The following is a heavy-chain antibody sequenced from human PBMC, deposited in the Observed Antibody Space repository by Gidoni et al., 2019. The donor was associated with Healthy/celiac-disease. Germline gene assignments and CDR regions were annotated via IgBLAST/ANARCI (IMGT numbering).Heavy chain of an antibody. V-gene: IGHV3-9*01. CDR1: GFTLTDYA. D-gene: IGHD5-12*01. CDR2: ISWNSGGR. CDR3: AKDRGDHGGMATEQYYSYCMAV. Sequence: EVQLAESGGGLVQPGMSMRHACAASGFTLTDYAVPWLRQAPGTGLEWVAGISWNSGGRGYVASVKGRFTISRDHAKTSLYLQMNSLGAEDTALYYCAKDRGDHGGMATEQYYSYCMAVWGQGTTVTVSS. J-gene: IGHJ6*02.